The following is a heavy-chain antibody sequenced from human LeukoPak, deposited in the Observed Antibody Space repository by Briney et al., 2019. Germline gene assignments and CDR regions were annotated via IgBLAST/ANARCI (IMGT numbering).Heavy chain of an antibody. Sequence: ASVKVSCKAFGYTFSDYSLHWVQQAPGQGLEWMGWINPNSGGTNYAQKFQGRVTMTRDTSISTAYMELSRLRSDDTAVYYCARSTVLGRDFDYWGQGTLVTVSS. V-gene: IGHV1-2*02. J-gene: IGHJ4*02. CDR2: INPNSGGT. CDR3: ARSTVLGRDFDY. CDR1: GYTFSDYS. D-gene: IGHD2/OR15-2a*01.